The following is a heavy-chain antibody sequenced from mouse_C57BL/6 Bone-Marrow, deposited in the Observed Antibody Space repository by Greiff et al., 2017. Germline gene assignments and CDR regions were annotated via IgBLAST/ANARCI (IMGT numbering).Heavy chain of an antibody. V-gene: IGHV1-81*01. D-gene: IGHD3-2*02. CDR1: GYTFTSYG. CDR2: IYPRSGNT. J-gene: IGHJ2*01. Sequence: QVQLQQSGAELARPGASVKLSCKASGYTFTSYGISWVKQRTGQGLEWIGEIYPRSGNTYYNEKFKGKATLTADKSSSTAYMELRVLTSEDSAVYFCARGGQLRPYYFDYWGQGTTLTVSS. CDR3: ARGGQLRPYYFDY.